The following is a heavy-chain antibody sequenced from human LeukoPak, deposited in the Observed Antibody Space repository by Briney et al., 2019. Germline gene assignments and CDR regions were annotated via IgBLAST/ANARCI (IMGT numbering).Heavy chain of an antibody. D-gene: IGHD3-10*01. CDR3: ASGEKPSTYYYGSGSYGEGY. J-gene: IGHJ4*02. CDR1: GFTFSSYA. V-gene: IGHV3-30-3*01. Sequence: GGSLRLSCAASGFTFSSYAMHWVRQAPGKGLEWVAVISYDGGNKYYAASVKGRFTISRDNSKNTLYLQMNSLRAEDTAVYYCASGEKPSTYYYGSGSYGEGYWGQGTLVTVSS. CDR2: ISYDGGNK.